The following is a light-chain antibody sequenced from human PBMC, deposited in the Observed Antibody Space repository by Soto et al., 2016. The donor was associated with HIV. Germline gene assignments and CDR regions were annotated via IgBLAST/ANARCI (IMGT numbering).Light chain of an antibody. CDR2: DDS. CDR3: QVWETSDLPNWV. J-gene: IGLJ3*02. Sequence: SYVLTQPPSVSVAPGKTARINCGGNNIGRKSVHWYQPRPGQAPVLVIYDDSDRPSGIPERFSGSNSGNTATLTISRAEAGDEADYYCQVWETSDLPNWVFGGGTKLTIL. CDR1: NIGRKS. V-gene: IGLV3-21*01.